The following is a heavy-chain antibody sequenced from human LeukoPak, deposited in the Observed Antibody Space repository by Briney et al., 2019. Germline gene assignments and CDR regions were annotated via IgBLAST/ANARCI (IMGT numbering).Heavy chain of an antibody. Sequence: SVKVSCKASGGTFSSYAISWVRQAPGQGLEWMGGIIPIFGTANYAQKFQGRVTITADESTSTAYMELSSLRSEDTAVYYCARPHTVLYNWFDPWGQGTLVTVSS. CDR2: IIPIFGTA. D-gene: IGHD4-11*01. V-gene: IGHV1-69*01. CDR3: ARPHTVLYNWFDP. CDR1: GGTFSSYA. J-gene: IGHJ5*02.